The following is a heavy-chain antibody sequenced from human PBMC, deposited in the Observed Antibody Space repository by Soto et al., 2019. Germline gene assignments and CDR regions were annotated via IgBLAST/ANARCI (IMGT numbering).Heavy chain of an antibody. CDR3: ARGYDSSGYYNYFDY. J-gene: IGHJ4*02. Sequence: QVQLVQSGAEVKKPGSSVKVSCKASGGTFSSYTFSWVRQAPGQGLEWMGRTIPILGLTNFAQKFQGRVTITADKSTSTGYMELSSLRSEDTAVYYCARGYDSSGYYNYFDYWGQGTLVTVSS. V-gene: IGHV1-69*02. CDR1: GGTFSSYT. CDR2: TIPILGLT. D-gene: IGHD3-22*01.